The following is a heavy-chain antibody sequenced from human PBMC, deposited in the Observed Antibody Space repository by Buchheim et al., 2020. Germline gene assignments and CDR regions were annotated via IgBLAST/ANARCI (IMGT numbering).Heavy chain of an antibody. J-gene: IGHJ5*02. CDR3: ARESGYDFWSGYYTTANWFDP. V-gene: IGHV1-8*01. Sequence: QVQLVQSGAEVKKPGASVKVSCKASGYTFTSYDINWVRQATGQGLEWMGWMNPNSGNTGYAQKFQGRVTMTRNTSISTAYMELSSLRSEDTAVYYCARESGYDFWSGYYTTANWFDPWGQGTL. CDR2: MNPNSGNT. D-gene: IGHD3-3*01. CDR1: GYTFTSYD.